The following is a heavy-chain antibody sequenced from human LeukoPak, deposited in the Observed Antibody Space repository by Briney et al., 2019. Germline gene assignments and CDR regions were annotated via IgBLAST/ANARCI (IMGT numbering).Heavy chain of an antibody. Sequence: PSETLSLTCTVSGYSISSGYYWGWIRQPPGKGLEWIGSIYHSGSTYYNPSLKSRVTISVDTSKNQFSLKLSSVTAADTAVYYCARGGQWDIVVVPAAPGDAFDIWGQGTMVTVSS. CDR1: GYSISSGYY. CDR3: ARGGQWDIVVVPAAPGDAFDI. D-gene: IGHD2-2*01. J-gene: IGHJ3*02. CDR2: IYHSGST. V-gene: IGHV4-38-2*02.